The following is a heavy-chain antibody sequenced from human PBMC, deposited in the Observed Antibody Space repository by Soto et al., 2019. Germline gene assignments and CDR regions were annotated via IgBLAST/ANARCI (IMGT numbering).Heavy chain of an antibody. CDR2: ISSSSSTI. CDR1: GLTLCIYI. V-gene: IGHV3-48*01. CDR3: AGGSDYDYNGCGHYYDY. D-gene: IGHD3-22*01. J-gene: IGHJ4*02. Sequence: PGGSMRLSSAACGLTLCIYIVNGACKAPGKGLEWVSYISSSSSTIYYADSVKGRFTVSRDNSKNTLYLQMNSLRAEDTAVYYCAGGSDYDYNGCGHYYDYWGQGTLVTVSS.